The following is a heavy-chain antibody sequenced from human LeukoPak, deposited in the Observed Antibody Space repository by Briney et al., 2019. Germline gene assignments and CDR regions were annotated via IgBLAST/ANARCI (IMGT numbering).Heavy chain of an antibody. CDR2: IYHSGST. V-gene: IGHV4-4*02. CDR3: ASLAITMVRGFDY. J-gene: IGHJ4*02. Sequence: PSGTLSLTCAVSGGSISSRNWWSWVRPPPGKGLEWIGEIYHSGSTNYNPSLKSRVTISVDKSKNQFSLKLSSVTAADTAVYYCASLAITMVRGFDYWGQGTLVTVSS. D-gene: IGHD3-10*01. CDR1: GGSISSRNW.